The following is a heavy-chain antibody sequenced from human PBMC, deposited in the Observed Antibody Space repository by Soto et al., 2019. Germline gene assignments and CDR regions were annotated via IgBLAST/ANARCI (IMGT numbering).Heavy chain of an antibody. D-gene: IGHD6-19*01. CDR1: VGSISGSY. CDR2: VYYTGST. V-gene: IGHV4-59*01. CDR3: ARSVAVPGAHIDY. J-gene: IGHJ4*02. Sequence: PLETLSRTCSVSVGSISGSYWSWIRQSPGKGLEWLGYVYYTGSTNYSPSLRSRVSISVDTSKNEFSLRLSSVTAADTAVYFCARSVAVPGAHIDYWGQGTQVTVSS.